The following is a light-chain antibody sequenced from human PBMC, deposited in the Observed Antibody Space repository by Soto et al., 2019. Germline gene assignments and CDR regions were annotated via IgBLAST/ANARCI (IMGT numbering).Light chain of an antibody. CDR1: SSNIGSNY. CDR3: AAWDDSLSGPRVV. CDR2: RNN. V-gene: IGLV1-47*01. Sequence: QSVLTQPPSASGTPGQRVTISCSGSSSNIGSNYVYWYQQLPGPAPKLLTYRNNQRPSGVPDRFSGSKSGTSASLAISGLRSEDEADYYCAAWDDSLSGPRVVFGGGTKLTVL. J-gene: IGLJ2*01.